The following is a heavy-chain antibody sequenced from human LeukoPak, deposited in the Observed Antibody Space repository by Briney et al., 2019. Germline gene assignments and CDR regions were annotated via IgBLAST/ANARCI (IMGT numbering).Heavy chain of an antibody. V-gene: IGHV3-7*01. D-gene: IGHD3-3*01. CDR1: GFTFSSYW. CDR3: ARDLSWSLSGYDY. Sequence: GGSLRLSCAASGFTFSSYWMTWVRQAPGKGLEWVANIKQDASEKFYVDSVKGRFTISRDNAKNSLYLQMNSLRAEETAVYYCARDLSWSLSGYDYWGQGTLVTVSS. CDR2: IKQDASEK. J-gene: IGHJ4*02.